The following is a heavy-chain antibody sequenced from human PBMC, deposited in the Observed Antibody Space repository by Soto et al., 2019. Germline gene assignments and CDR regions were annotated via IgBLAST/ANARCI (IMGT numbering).Heavy chain of an antibody. J-gene: IGHJ4*02. CDR1: GGSFSGYY. CDR3: ARGGPYYYDSSGYYYHY. V-gene: IGHV4-34*01. D-gene: IGHD3-22*01. CDR2: INHSGST. Sequence: PSETLSLTCAVYGGSFSGYYWTWIRQPPGTGLEWIGEINHSGSTNYNPSLKSRVTISVDTSKNQFSLKLTSVTAADTSVYYCARGGPYYYDSSGYYYHYWGQGTLVTVSS.